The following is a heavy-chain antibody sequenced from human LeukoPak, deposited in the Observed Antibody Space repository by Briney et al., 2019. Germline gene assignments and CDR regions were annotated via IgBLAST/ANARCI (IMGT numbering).Heavy chain of an antibody. D-gene: IGHD6-13*01. Sequence: PSETLSLTCTVSGGSISSSSYYWGWIRQPPGKGLEWIGSIYYSGSTYYNPSLKSRVTISVDTSKNQFSLKLSSVTAADTAVYYCARDYIAAAGGRYFDYWGQGTLVTVSS. V-gene: IGHV4-39*07. CDR1: GGSISSSSYY. CDR2: IYYSGST. J-gene: IGHJ4*02. CDR3: ARDYIAAAGGRYFDY.